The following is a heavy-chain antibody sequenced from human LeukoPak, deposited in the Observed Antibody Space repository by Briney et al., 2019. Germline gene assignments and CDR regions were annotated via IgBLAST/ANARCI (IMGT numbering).Heavy chain of an antibody. Sequence: GGSLRLSCAASGFTFGSYGMHRVRQAPGKGPEWVAFISYDRSETYYADSVKGRFSISRDNSKNTVYLQMNSLRTEDRAVYYCAREGGYYFDHWGQGTLVTVSS. D-gene: IGHD6-25*01. CDR3: AREGGYYFDH. V-gene: IGHV3-30*03. CDR1: GFTFGSYG. J-gene: IGHJ4*02. CDR2: ISYDRSET.